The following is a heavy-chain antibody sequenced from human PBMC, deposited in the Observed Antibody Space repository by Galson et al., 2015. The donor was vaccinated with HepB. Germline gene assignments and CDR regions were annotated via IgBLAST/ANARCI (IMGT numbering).Heavy chain of an antibody. J-gene: IGHJ4*02. Sequence: SLRLSCAASGFTFSNYGMHWVRQAPGKGLEWVAFLIYAGSYKFYSDSVKGRFTISRDNSKTSLSLQMNNLRSDDTAIYYCAKDTNGYSVDSWGQGTLVTVSS. CDR3: AKDTNGYSVDS. V-gene: IGHV3-30*18. CDR2: LIYAGSYK. CDR1: GFTFSNYG. D-gene: IGHD3-22*01.